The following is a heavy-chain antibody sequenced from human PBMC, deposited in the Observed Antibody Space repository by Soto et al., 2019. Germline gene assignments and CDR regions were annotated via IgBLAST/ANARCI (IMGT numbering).Heavy chain of an antibody. V-gene: IGHV1-69*01. CDR3: AVAAVRDILAQESSGMAG. CDR1: GVTLSDYA. J-gene: IGHJ6*04. Sequence: QVQLVQSGAEVKTPGSSVTVSCKASGVTLSDYAISWERQAPGQGLEWMGGIMPTVDSANYAQHFHGRRTISADESTSTANLELSSLRSEDTSVDYCAVAAVRDILAQESSGMAGWGEGTTVIGSS. CDR2: IMPTVDSA. D-gene: IGHD3-10*02.